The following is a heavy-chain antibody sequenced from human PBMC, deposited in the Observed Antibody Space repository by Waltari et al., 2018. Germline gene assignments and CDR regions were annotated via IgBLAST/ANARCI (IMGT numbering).Heavy chain of an antibody. Sequence: QVQLVQSGAEMKKPGSSVKVSCRASGGPFRPYVVRWVRPATGQGLEWMGGIIPVFGPPTYAQKFQGRVTFTADESTSTVYMELSSLRSEDTAIYYCAKNGDIMLRATTFRDAFDIWGQGTMVTVSS. D-gene: IGHD1-26*01. CDR1: GGPFRPYV. CDR3: AKNGDIMLRATTFRDAFDI. V-gene: IGHV1-69*01. CDR2: IIPVFGPP. J-gene: IGHJ3*02.